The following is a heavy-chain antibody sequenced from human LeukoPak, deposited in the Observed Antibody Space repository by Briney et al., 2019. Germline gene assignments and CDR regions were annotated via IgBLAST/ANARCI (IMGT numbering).Heavy chain of an antibody. D-gene: IGHD3-10*01. CDR1: GGSIRSSYYY. Sequence: SETLSLTCTVYGGSIRSSYYYWGWIRQPPGKGLEWIGSIYDSGSTYYNPSLKSRVTISVDTSKNQFSLKLNSATAADTAVYYCARARPWDSGSYQHDYYGMDVWGQGTTVTVSS. V-gene: IGHV4-39*01. J-gene: IGHJ6*02. CDR2: IYDSGST. CDR3: ARARPWDSGSYQHDYYGMDV.